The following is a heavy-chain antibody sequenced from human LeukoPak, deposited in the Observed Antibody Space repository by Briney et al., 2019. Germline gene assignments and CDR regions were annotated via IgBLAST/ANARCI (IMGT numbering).Heavy chain of an antibody. CDR2: IKQDGSEK. D-gene: IGHD5-18*01. CDR3: SRDRFSDVDTAMGDIGNWFDP. V-gene: IGHV3-7*01. J-gene: IGHJ5*02. Sequence: PGGSLRLSCAASGFTFSSYWMSCVREAPGEGREWGANIKQDGSEKYYVDSVKGGFTISTEKAKTSLYLQMNSLRAEDTAVYYCSRDRFSDVDTAMGDIGNWFDPWGQGTLVTVSS. CDR1: GFTFSSYW.